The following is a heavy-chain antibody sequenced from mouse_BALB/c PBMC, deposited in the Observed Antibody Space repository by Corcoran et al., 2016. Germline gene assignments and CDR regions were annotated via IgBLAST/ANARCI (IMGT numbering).Heavy chain of an antibody. Sequence: QMQLQESGPGLVKPSQSLFLACSITGFTITSGYYWIWIRQSPGKPLEWMGYITHSGETFYNPSLQSPISITRETSKNQFFMQLNSVTTEDTAMYYCAGDYDGYWYFDVWGAGTTVTVSS. CDR3: AGDYDGYWYFDV. D-gene: IGHD2-3*01. CDR1: GFTITSGYY. V-gene: IGHV12-3*02. J-gene: IGHJ1*01. CDR2: ITHSGET.